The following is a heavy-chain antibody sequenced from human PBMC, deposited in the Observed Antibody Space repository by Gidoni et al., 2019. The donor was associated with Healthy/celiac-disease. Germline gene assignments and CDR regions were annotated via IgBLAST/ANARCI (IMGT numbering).Heavy chain of an antibody. CDR2: ISSNGGST. CDR3: VKDLVSGWYVIGSAPLDN. J-gene: IGHJ4*02. CDR1: GFPFSSYA. D-gene: IGHD6-19*01. V-gene: IGHV3-64D*08. Sequence: EVQLVESGGGLVQPGGSLSLSCSASGFPFSSYALHWVRQAPGKGLEYVSAISSNGGSTYYADSVKGRFTISRDNSKNTLYLQMSSLRAEDTAVYYCVKDLVSGWYVIGSAPLDNWDQGTLVTVSS.